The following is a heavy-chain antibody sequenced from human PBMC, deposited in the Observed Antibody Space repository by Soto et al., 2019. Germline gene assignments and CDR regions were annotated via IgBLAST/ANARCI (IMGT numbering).Heavy chain of an antibody. Sequence: GASVKVSCKASGYTFTSYDINWVRQATGQGLEWMGWIIPIFGPANFAKKFQGRVTITADESTTTAYMELSSLTSEDTAVYYCATGSFTSTGGRIGYHYNAMDVWGQGTTVTVSS. CDR2: IIPIFGPA. CDR3: ATGSFTSTGGRIGYHYNAMDV. D-gene: IGHD1-1*01. V-gene: IGHV1-69*13. J-gene: IGHJ6*02. CDR1: GYTFTSYD.